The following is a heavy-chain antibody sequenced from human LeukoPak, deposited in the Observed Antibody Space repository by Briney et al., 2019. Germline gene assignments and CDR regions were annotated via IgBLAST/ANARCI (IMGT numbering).Heavy chain of an antibody. CDR1: GGTFSSYA. CDR2: IIPIFGTA. Sequence: SVKGSCKASGGTFSSYAISWVRQAPGQGLEWMGGIIPIFGTANYAQKFQGRVTITADESTSTAYMELGSLRSEDTAVYYCARATAVAGTLSSRGQGTLVTVSS. CDR3: ARATAVAGTLSS. J-gene: IGHJ4*02. D-gene: IGHD6-19*01. V-gene: IGHV1-69*13.